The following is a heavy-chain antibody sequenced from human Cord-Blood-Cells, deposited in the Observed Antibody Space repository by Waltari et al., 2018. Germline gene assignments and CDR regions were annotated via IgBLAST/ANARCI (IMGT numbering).Heavy chain of an antibody. Sequence: QVQLQQWGAGLLKPSETLSLTCAVYGGSFSGYSWSWIRQPPGKGPEWIGEINHRGSTNYNPSLKSRVTISVDTSKNQFSLKLSSVTAADTAVYYCARGRGERDDAFDIWGQGTMVTVSS. D-gene: IGHD1-26*01. CDR1: GGSFSGYS. V-gene: IGHV4-34*01. CDR2: INHRGST. J-gene: IGHJ3*02. CDR3: ARGRGERDDAFDI.